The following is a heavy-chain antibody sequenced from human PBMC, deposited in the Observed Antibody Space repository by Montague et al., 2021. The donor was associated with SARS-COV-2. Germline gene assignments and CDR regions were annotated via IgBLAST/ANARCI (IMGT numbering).Heavy chain of an antibody. J-gene: IGHJ4*03. CDR3: ARGLRIIMVRGVKREGNADX. CDR1: GGSLSGYF. Sequence: SETLSLTCAVYGGSLSGYFLRWIRQSPGTGLEWIGEISLSGISYSNPSLESRLTLSVDTSKNQFSLKLTSVSAADTAVYYCARGLRIIMVRGVKREGNADXWGHGTLVSASS. D-gene: IGHD3-10*01. V-gene: IGHV4-34*01. CDR2: ISLSGIS.